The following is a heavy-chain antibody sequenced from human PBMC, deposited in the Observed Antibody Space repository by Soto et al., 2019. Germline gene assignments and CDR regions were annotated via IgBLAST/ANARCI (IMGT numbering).Heavy chain of an antibody. J-gene: IGHJ6*02. CDR2: IYYSGST. CDR3: AGSPNYYYYGFDV. D-gene: IGHD3-10*01. V-gene: IGHV4-61*08. CDR1: GGSVSSGDYF. Sequence: SETLSLTCTVSGGSVSSGDYFWSWLRQSPGKRLEWIAYIYYSGSTNYNPSLKSRATISVDTSKSQVSLTLTSMTAADAALYYCAGSPNYYYYGFDVWGQGTAVTVSS.